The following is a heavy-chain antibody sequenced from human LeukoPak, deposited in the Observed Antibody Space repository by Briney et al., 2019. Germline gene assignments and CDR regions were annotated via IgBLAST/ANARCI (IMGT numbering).Heavy chain of an antibody. CDR3: TRVSIAAAGQLYYYYYMDV. CDR1: GFTFGDYA. CDR2: IRSKAYGGTT. Sequence: PGGSLRLSCTASGFTFGDYAMSWFRQAPGKGLEWVGFIRSKAYGGTTEYAASVKGRFTISRDDSKSIAYLQMNSLKTEDTAVYYCTRVSIAAAGQLYYYYYMDVWGKGTTVTVSS. D-gene: IGHD6-13*01. V-gene: IGHV3-49*03. J-gene: IGHJ6*03.